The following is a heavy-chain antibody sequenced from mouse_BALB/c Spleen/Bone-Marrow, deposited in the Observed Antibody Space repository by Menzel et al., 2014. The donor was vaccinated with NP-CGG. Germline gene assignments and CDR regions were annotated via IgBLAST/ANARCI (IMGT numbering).Heavy chain of an antibody. V-gene: IGHV5-12-2*01. Sequence: EVQLVESGGGLVQLGGSLKLSCAASGFPFSSYTMSWVRQTPEKRLEWVAFITNGGGSTYYPDTLKGRFTISRDDAKNTLYLQMSSLKSEDTAMYYCATLTGTSYWGQGTLVTVSA. CDR2: ITNGGGST. CDR3: ATLTGTSY. D-gene: IGHD4-1*01. J-gene: IGHJ3*01. CDR1: GFPFSSYT.